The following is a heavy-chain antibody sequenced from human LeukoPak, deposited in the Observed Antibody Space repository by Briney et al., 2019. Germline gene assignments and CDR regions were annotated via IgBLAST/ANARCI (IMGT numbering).Heavy chain of an antibody. CDR2: ISYDGSKK. J-gene: IGHJ4*02. Sequence: GGTLRLSCAASGFTFSSYGMSWVRQAPGKGLEWVAVISYDGSKKFYAHSVKGRFTISRDNSENTLYLHMNSLRAEDTAVYYCARDSPYSGNYSPIDYWGQGTLVTVSS. V-gene: IGHV3-30*03. CDR1: GFTFSSYG. D-gene: IGHD1-26*01. CDR3: ARDSPYSGNYSPIDY.